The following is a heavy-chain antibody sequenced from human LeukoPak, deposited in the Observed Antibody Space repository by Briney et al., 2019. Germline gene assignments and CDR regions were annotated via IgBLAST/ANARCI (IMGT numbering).Heavy chain of an antibody. V-gene: IGHV4-4*07. CDR2: IYTSGST. CDR1: GGSISSYY. J-gene: IGHJ6*02. CDR3: ARDLYFGDYPSGYYGMDV. D-gene: IGHD4-17*01. Sequence: PSETLSLTCTVSGGSISSYYWSWIRQPAGKGLEWIGRIYTSGSTNYNPSLKSRVTMSADTSKNQFSLKLSSVTATDTAVYYCARDLYFGDYPSGYYGMDVWGQGTTVTVSS.